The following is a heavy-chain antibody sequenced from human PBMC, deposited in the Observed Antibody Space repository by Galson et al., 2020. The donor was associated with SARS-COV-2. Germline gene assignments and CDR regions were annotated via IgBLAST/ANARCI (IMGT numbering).Heavy chain of an antibody. J-gene: IGHJ1*01. CDR1: GGSITRYY. V-gene: IGHV4-59*08. CDR2: VHHTGDT. CDR3: VTYSRTDDYFFPY. D-gene: IGHD4-17*01. Sequence: ETSETLSLTCTVSGGSITRYYWTWLRQSPGRGLEWIGYVHHTGDTNYNPSLKRRLTMSLDTSRYQFSLNLDFVTAADTAVYYCVTYSRTDDYFFPYWGQGTLVTVSS.